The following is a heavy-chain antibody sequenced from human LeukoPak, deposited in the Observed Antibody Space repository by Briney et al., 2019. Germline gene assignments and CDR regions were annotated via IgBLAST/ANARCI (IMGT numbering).Heavy chain of an antibody. V-gene: IGHV4-59*01. J-gene: IGHJ3*02. CDR1: GGSISSYY. D-gene: IGHD3-10*01. Sequence: SETLSLTCTVSGGSISSYYWSWIRQPPGKGLEWIGYIYYSGSTNYNPSLKSRVTISVDTSKNQFSLKLSTVTAAVTAVYYCARAGYGSGISAFDIWGQGTMVTVSS. CDR3: ARAGYGSGISAFDI. CDR2: IYYSGST.